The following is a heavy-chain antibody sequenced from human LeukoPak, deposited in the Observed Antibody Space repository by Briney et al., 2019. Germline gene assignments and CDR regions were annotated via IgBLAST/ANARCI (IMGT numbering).Heavy chain of an antibody. D-gene: IGHD2-21*01. CDR1: GFTFSDHY. J-gene: IGHJ4*02. CDR3: AKDGDSHSPPYYFDY. CDR2: LSGSGANT. V-gene: IGHV3-23*01. Sequence: PGGSLRLSCAASGFTFSDHYMDWVRQAPGKGLEWVSALSGSGANTYYADSVKGRFTISRDNSKNTLYLQMNSLRAEDTAVYYCAKDGDSHSPPYYFDYWGQGTLVTVSS.